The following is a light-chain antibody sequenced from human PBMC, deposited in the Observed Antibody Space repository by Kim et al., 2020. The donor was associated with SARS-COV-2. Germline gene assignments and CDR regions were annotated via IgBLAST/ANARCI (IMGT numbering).Light chain of an antibody. CDR3: QAWDHNSGM. Sequence: SYELTQPPSVSVSPGQTASITCSGNNLGTKYANWFQQKPGQSPVLVIYQDTKRPSGVPERFSGSNSGNTATLTISGTQAMDEGDYYCQAWDHNSGMFGTG. J-gene: IGLJ1*01. CDR2: QDT. V-gene: IGLV3-1*01. CDR1: NLGTKY.